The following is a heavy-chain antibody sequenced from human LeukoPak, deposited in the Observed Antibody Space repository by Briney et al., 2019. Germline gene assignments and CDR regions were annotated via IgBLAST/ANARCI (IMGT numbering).Heavy chain of an antibody. Sequence: SETLSLTRTVSGGSISSYYWSWIRQPPGKGLEWIGYIYYSGSTYYNPSLKSRVTISVDTSKNQFSLKLSSVTAADTAVYYCARGTYSSSSHWFDPWGQGTLVTVSS. J-gene: IGHJ5*02. CDR1: GGSISSYY. CDR2: IYYSGST. CDR3: ARGTYSSSSHWFDP. D-gene: IGHD6-6*01. V-gene: IGHV4-59*08.